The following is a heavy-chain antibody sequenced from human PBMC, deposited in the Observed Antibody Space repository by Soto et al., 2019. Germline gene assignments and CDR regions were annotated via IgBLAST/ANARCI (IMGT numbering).Heavy chain of an antibody. V-gene: IGHV3-33*01. CDR2: IWYDGSNK. D-gene: IGHD6-6*01. CDR3: ARGEEIAALTDYFDY. CDR1: GFTFSSYG. J-gene: IGHJ4*02. Sequence: QVQLVESGGGVVQPGRSLRLSCAASGFTFSSYGMHWVRQAPGKGLEWVAVIWYDGSNKYYADSVKGRFTICRDNSKNTLYLQMNSLRAEDTAVYYCARGEEIAALTDYFDYWGQGTLVTVSS.